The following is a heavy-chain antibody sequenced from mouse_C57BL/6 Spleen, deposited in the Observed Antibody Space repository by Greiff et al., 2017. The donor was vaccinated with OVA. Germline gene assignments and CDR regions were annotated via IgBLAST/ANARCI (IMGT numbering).Heavy chain of an antibody. CDR3: ASHLRDYWYFDV. Sequence: EVQLQESGPGLVKPSQSLSLTCSVTGYSITSGYYWNWIRQFPGNKLEWMGYISYDGSNNYNPSLKNRISITRDTSKNQFFLKLNSVTTEDTATYYCASHLRDYWYFDVWGTGTTVTVSS. CDR1: GYSITSGYY. J-gene: IGHJ1*03. V-gene: IGHV3-6*01. D-gene: IGHD1-1*01. CDR2: ISYDGSN.